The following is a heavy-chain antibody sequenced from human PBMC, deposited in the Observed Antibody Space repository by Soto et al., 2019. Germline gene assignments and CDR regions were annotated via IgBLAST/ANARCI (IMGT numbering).Heavy chain of an antibody. CDR1: GFTFSSYA. D-gene: IGHD6-19*01. J-gene: IGHJ6*02. CDR2: ISYDGSNK. CDR3: ARAIAVDEYYYYGMDV. V-gene: IGHV3-30-3*01. Sequence: GGSLRLSCAASGFTFSSYAMHWVRQAPGKGLEWVAVISYDGSNKYYADSVKGRFTISRDNSKNTLYLQMNSLRAEDTAVYYCARAIAVDEYYYYGMDVWGQGTTVTVSS.